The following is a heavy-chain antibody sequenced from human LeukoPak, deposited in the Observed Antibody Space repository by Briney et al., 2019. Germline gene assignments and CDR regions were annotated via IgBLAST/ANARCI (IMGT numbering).Heavy chain of an antibody. J-gene: IGHJ6*03. CDR1: GGTFSSYA. CDR3: ARDRFGGSYFDYYYYMDV. D-gene: IGHD1-26*01. V-gene: IGHV1-69*13. CDR2: IIPIFGAA. Sequence: SVKVSCKASGGTFSSYAISWVRQAPGHGLEWIGGIIPIFGAANYAQKFQGRVTITADESTSTAYMELSSLRSEDTAVYYCARDRFGGSYFDYYYYMDVWGKGTTVTVSS.